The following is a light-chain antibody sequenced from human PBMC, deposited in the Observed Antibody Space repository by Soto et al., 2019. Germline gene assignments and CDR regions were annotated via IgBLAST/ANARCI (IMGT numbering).Light chain of an antibody. J-gene: IGKJ4*01. CDR1: ERVIRF. CDR2: DTS. CDR3: QQRSKWPPLT. V-gene: IGKV3-11*01. Sequence: EIVLTQSPATLSLSPGERATLSCRASERVIRFLAWYQQKPGQAPRLLIYDTSNRATGIPARFSGSGSGTDFTLTISSLEPEDFAVYFCQQRSKWPPLTFGGGTKVEIK.